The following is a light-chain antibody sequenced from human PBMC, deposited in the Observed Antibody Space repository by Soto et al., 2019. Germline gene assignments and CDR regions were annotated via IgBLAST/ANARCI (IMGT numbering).Light chain of an antibody. CDR2: DVT. J-gene: IGLJ3*02. Sequence: QSVLTQPASVSGSPGQSITISCTGTTSDIGAYNYVSWYQHHPGKAPQLMIYDVTDRPSGVSNRFSGSKSGNTASLTISGLQAEDEADYYCSSYISSSTLVFGGGTKLTVL. CDR1: TSDIGAYNY. CDR3: SSYISSSTLV. V-gene: IGLV2-14*03.